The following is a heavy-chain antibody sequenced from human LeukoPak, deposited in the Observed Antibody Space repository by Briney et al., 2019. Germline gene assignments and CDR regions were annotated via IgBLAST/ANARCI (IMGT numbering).Heavy chain of an antibody. CDR3: AREPFTMVRGVIIYNWFDP. CDR1: GGTFSSYA. J-gene: IGHJ5*02. D-gene: IGHD3-10*01. CDR2: IIPLLGIA. Sequence: GSSVKVSCKASGGTFSSYAISWVRQAPGQGLEWMGRIIPLLGIANYAQKFQGRVTITADESTSTAYMELSSLRSEDTAVYYCAREPFTMVRGVIIYNWFDPWGQGTLVTVSS. V-gene: IGHV1-69*04.